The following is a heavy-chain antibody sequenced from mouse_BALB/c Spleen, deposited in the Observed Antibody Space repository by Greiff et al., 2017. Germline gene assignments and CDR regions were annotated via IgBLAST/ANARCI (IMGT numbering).Heavy chain of an antibody. CDR1: GFTFSSFG. D-gene: IGHD3-3*01. CDR3: ARGGLKRYFDV. Sequence: EVQLVESGGGLVQPGGSRKLSCAASGFTFSSFGMHWVRQAPEKGLEWVAYISSGSSTIYYADTVKGRFTISRDNPKNTLFLQMTSLRSEDTAMYYCARGGLKRYFDVWGAGTTVTVSS. J-gene: IGHJ1*01. V-gene: IGHV5-17*02. CDR2: ISSGSSTI.